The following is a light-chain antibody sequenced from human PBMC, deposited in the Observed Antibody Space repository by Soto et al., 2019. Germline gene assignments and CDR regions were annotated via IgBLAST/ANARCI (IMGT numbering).Light chain of an antibody. Sequence: QSVLTQPPSVSGAPGQRVTISCTASSSNIGAGYDVHWYQQLPGTVPKVLIYGNSNRPSGVPDRFSGSKSGTSASLAITGLQAEDEADYYCQSYDSSLSGYVFGTGTKVTVL. CDR1: SSNIGAGYD. J-gene: IGLJ1*01. CDR3: QSYDSSLSGYV. CDR2: GNS. V-gene: IGLV1-40*01.